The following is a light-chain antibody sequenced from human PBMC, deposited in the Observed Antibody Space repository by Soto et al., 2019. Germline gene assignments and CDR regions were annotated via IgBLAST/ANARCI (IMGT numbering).Light chain of an antibody. V-gene: IGKV3-15*01. CDR1: QSVSGY. CDR3: QQYNGRLWT. J-gene: IGKJ1*01. CDR2: GGS. Sequence: EIVLTQSPATLSVSPGERVTLFCRASQSVSGYLGWYQQKLGQAPRLLIYGGSTRAAGIPARFSGRGSGTELTLTITSLQSEDFALYYCQQYNGRLWTFGQGTRVEL.